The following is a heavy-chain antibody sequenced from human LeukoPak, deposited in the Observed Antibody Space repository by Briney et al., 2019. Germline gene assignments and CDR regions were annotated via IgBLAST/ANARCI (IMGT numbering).Heavy chain of an antibody. CDR2: IYYSRST. CDR3: AREIGCTNGVCYHWFDP. D-gene: IGHD2-8*01. Sequence: PSETLSLTCTVSGGSISSGDYYWSWIRQPPGKGLEWIGYIYYSRSTYYNPSLKSRVTISVDTSKNQFSLKLSSVTAADTAVYYCAREIGCTNGVCYHWFDPWGQGTLVTVSS. V-gene: IGHV4-30-4*08. CDR1: GGSISSGDYY. J-gene: IGHJ5*02.